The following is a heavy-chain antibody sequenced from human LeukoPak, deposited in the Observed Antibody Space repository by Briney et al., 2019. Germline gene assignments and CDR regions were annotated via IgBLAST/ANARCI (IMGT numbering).Heavy chain of an antibody. CDR2: IYHSGST. J-gene: IGHJ4*02. D-gene: IGHD3-3*01. CDR3: ARGNLHFWSGYYLDY. V-gene: IGHV4-30-2*01. Sequence: PSQTLSLTCAVSGGSISSGGYSWSWIRQPSGKGLEWIGYIYHSGSTYYNPSLKSRVTISVDRSKNQFSLKLSSVTAADTAVYYCARGNLHFWSGYYLDYWGQGTLVTVSS. CDR1: GGSISSGGYS.